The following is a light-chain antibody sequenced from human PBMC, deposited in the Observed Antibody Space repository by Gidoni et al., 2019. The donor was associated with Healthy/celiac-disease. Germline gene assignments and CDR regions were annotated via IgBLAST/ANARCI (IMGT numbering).Light chain of an antibody. V-gene: IGKV1-39*01. Sequence: DIQMTQSPSSLSASVGDRVTITCRASQSISRYLNWYQQKPGKAPQHLIYAASSLQSGVPSRFSGSGSGTDFTLTISSLQPEDFATYYCQQSYSRRTFGQGTKVEIK. CDR3: QQSYSRRT. CDR1: QSISRY. J-gene: IGKJ1*01. CDR2: AAS.